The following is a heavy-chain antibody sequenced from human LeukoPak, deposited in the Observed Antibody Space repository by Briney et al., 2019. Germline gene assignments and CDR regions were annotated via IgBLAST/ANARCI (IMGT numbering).Heavy chain of an antibody. D-gene: IGHD3-22*01. CDR2: IYYSGST. J-gene: IGHJ6*02. V-gene: IGHV4-59*01. CDR3: ARDVGDGDSSDYYYYYYGMDV. Sequence: SETLSLTCTVSGGSISSYYWSRIRQPPGKGLEWIGYIYYSGSTNYNPSLKSRVTISVDTSKNQFSLKLSSVTAADTAVYYCARDVGDGDSSDYYYYYYGMDVWGQGTTVTVSS. CDR1: GGSISSYY.